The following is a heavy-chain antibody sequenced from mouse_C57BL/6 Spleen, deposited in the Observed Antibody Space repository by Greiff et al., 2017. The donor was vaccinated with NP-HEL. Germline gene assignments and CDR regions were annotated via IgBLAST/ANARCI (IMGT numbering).Heavy chain of an antibody. CDR2: IHPNSGST. CDR1: GYTFTSYW. Sequence: QVQLQQSGAELVKPGASVKLSCKASGYTFTSYWMHWVKQRPGQGLEWIGMIHPNSGSTNYNEKFKSKATLTVDKSSSTAYMQLSSLTSEDSAVYYWARSYDYDYAMDYWGQGTSVTVSS. V-gene: IGHV1-64*01. CDR3: ARSYDYDYAMDY. D-gene: IGHD2-4*01. J-gene: IGHJ4*01.